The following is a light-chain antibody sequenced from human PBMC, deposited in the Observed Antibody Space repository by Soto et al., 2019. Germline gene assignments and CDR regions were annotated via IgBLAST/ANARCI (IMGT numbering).Light chain of an antibody. CDR2: DVN. J-gene: IGLJ2*01. V-gene: IGLV2-14*01. CDR3: SSYTRRSTLV. CDR1: SSDVGAYNH. Sequence: QSVLTQPASVSGSPGQSITVSCTGTSSDVGAYNHVSWYQQHPGKAPKLMIYDVNNRPSGVSDRFSGSKSGNTASLTISGLQAEDEADYYCSSYTRRSTLVFGGGTKVTVL.